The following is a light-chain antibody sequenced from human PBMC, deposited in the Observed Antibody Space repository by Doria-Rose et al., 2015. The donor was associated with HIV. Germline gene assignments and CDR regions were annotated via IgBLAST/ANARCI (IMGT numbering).Light chain of an antibody. J-gene: IGKJ1*01. CDR2: DES. CDR1: QSFSSTY. CDR3: HQYGTSWT. V-gene: IGKV3-20*01. Sequence: TQSPGTLSLSPGERATLSCRASQSFSSTYLAWYQQKPGQAPSLLIYDESTRATGIPDRFSASGSGTDLTLTINRLEPEDFALYYCHQYGTSWTCGQGTKVEI.